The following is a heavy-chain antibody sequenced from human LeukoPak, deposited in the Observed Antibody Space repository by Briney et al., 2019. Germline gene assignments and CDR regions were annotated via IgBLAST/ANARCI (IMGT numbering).Heavy chain of an antibody. D-gene: IGHD2-21*02. CDR3: TSWGDTTAEYFQR. CDR2: ISYDGSNK. CDR1: GFTFSSYA. Sequence: GGSLRLSCAASGFTFSSYAMHWVRQAPGKGLEWVAVISYDGSNKYYADSVKGRFTISRDNSKNMLYLQMNSLRAEDTAVYYCTSWGDTTAEYFQRWGQGTLVTVSS. V-gene: IGHV3-30-3*01. J-gene: IGHJ1*01.